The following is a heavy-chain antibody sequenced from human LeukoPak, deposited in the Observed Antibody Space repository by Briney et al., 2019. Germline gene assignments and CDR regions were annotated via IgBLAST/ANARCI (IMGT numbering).Heavy chain of an antibody. CDR2: ISGSGGNV. V-gene: IGHV3-23*01. CDR1: GFTFSSYA. J-gene: IGHJ1*01. CDR3: AKTPRYCSSNTCYAGYFQH. D-gene: IGHD2-2*01. Sequence: GGSLRLSCAASGFTFSSYAMTWVRLAPGKGLEWVSTISGSGGNVYYADSVKGRFTISRDNSRNTLYLQMNSLRVEDTAVYYCAKTPRYCSSNTCYAGYFQHWGQGTLVTVSS.